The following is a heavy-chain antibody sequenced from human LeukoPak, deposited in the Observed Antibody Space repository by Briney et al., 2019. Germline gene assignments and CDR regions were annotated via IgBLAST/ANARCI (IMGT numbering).Heavy chain of an antibody. J-gene: IGHJ6*02. D-gene: IGHD1-26*01. CDR1: GGSISSYH. CDR3: ARNRGSHRYYYGLNV. CDR2: IYTNETT. V-gene: IGHV4-4*07. Sequence: SETLSFTCTVSGGSISSYHWSWIRQAAGEGLEWIGRIYTNETTNSNPSLKSRVTMSIDTSKNQFSLRLRSVTAADTAVYFCARNRGSHRYYYGLNVWGQGTTVTVSS.